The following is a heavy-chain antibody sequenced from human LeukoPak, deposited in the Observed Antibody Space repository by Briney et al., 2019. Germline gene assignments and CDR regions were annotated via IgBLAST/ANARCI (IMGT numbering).Heavy chain of an antibody. J-gene: IGHJ4*02. D-gene: IGHD3-22*01. CDR3: ARADYDSSVGY. CDR2: IYYSGST. Sequence: SETLSLTCSVSGGSLSSHYWSWLRPPPRKGLERIVYIYYSGSTNYNRSLKSQVSISVDTSKNQFSLKLRSVTAADTAVYYCARADYDSSVGYWGQGTLVTVSS. V-gene: IGHV4-59*11. CDR1: GGSLSSHY.